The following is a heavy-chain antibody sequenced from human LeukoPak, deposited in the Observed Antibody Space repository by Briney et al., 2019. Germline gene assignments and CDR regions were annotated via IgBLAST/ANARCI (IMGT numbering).Heavy chain of an antibody. CDR3: ATGRFWSGYYSPYYYYYGMDV. J-gene: IGHJ6*02. Sequence: ASVKVSCKASGYTFTSYGISWVRQAPGQGLEWMGWISAYNGNTNYAQKFQGRVTMTEDTSTDTAYMELSSLRSEDTAVYYCATGRFWSGYYSPYYYYYGMDVWGQGTTVTVSS. D-gene: IGHD3-3*01. CDR2: ISAYNGNT. V-gene: IGHV1-18*01. CDR1: GYTFTSYG.